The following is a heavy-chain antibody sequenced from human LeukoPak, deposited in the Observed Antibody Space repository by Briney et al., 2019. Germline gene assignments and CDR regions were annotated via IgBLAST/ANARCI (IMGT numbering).Heavy chain of an antibody. CDR2: IYYSGST. V-gene: IGHV4-39*07. D-gene: IGHD3-9*01. J-gene: IGHJ4*02. CDR1: GGSISSSSYY. CDR3: ARAGKLVLRYFDWLFDY. Sequence: PSETLSLTCTVSGGSISSSSYYWGWIRQPPGKGLEWIGSIYYSGSTYYNPSLKSRVTISVDTSKNQFSLKLSSETAADTAVYYCARAGKLVLRYFDWLFDYWGQGTLVTVSS.